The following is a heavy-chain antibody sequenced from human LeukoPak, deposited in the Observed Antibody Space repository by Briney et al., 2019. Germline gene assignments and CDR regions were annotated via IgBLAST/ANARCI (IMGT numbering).Heavy chain of an antibody. CDR1: GGSISSSSYY. CDR3: ARALYYYDSSGYPLFDY. J-gene: IGHJ4*02. V-gene: IGHV4-39*07. D-gene: IGHD3-22*01. Sequence: PSETLSLTCTVSGGSISSSSYYWGWIRQPPGKGLEWIGSIYYSGSTYYNPSLKSRVTISVDTSKNQFSLKLSSVTAADTAVYYCARALYYYDSSGYPLFDYWGQGTLVTVSS. CDR2: IYYSGST.